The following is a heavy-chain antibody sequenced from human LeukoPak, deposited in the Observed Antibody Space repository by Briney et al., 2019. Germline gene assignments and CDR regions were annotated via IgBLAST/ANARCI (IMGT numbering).Heavy chain of an antibody. Sequence: GSARLSCAASGFTFSSYSMNWVCQAPGKGLEWVSSISSSSSYIYYADSVKGRFTISRDNAKNSLYLQMNSLRAEDTAVYYCARVSIAVAGTSFDCWGHGILVSVSS. CDR1: GFTFSSYS. J-gene: IGHJ4*01. V-gene: IGHV3-21*01. CDR3: ARVSIAVAGTSFDC. D-gene: IGHD6-19*01. CDR2: ISSSSSYI.